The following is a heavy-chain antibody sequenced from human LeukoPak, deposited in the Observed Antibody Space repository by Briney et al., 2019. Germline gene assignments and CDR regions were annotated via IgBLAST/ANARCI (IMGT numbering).Heavy chain of an antibody. CDR2: IYSGGST. V-gene: IGHV3-66*01. CDR3: ALGLVTDY. Sequence: GGSLRLSCAASGFTVSSNFMSWVRQAPGKGLEWVSVIYSGGSTYYADSVKGKFTISRDNSKNTLYLQMNSLRVEDTAVYYCALGLVTDYWGQGTLVTVSS. D-gene: IGHD3-9*01. CDR1: GFTVSSNF. J-gene: IGHJ4*02.